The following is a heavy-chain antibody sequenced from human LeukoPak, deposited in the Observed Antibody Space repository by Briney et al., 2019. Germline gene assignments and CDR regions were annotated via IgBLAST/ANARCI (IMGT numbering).Heavy chain of an antibody. J-gene: IGHJ5*02. CDR2: IYYSGST. CDR3: ARQTTVTVFYSWFDP. CDR1: GGSISSSSYY. D-gene: IGHD4-17*01. V-gene: IGHV4-39*01. Sequence: SETLSLTCTVSGGSISSSSYYWGWIRQPPGKGLEWIGSIYYSGSTYYNPSLKSRVTISVDTSKNQFSLKLSSVAAADTAVYYCARQTTVTVFYSWFDPWGQGTLVTVSS.